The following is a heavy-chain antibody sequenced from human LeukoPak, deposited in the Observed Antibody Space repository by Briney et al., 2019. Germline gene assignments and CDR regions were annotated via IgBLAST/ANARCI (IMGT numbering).Heavy chain of an antibody. Sequence: EASVKVSCKASGGTFSSYAISWVRQAPGQGLEWMGRIIPILGIANYAQKFQGRVTITADKSTSTAYMELSSLRSEDTAVYYCATLAAAVSYFDYWGQGTLVTVSS. CDR3: ATLAAAVSYFDY. CDR1: GGTFSSYA. CDR2: IIPILGIA. J-gene: IGHJ4*02. D-gene: IGHD6-13*01. V-gene: IGHV1-69*04.